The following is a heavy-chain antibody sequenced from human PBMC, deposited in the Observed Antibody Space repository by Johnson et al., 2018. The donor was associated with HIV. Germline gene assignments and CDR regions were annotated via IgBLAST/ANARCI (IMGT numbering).Heavy chain of an antibody. CDR2: IWYDGSNK. D-gene: IGHD1-26*01. CDR1: GFTFSSYG. V-gene: IGHV3-30*19. CDR3: ARVRAGRENAFDI. Sequence: QVQLVESGGGVVQPGRPLRLSCAASGFTFSSYGIHWVRQAPGKGLEWVAVIWYDGSNKYYADSVKGRFTSSRDNSKNTLSLQMNSPRVDDTAIYYCARVRAGRENAFDIWGQGTMVTVSS. J-gene: IGHJ3*02.